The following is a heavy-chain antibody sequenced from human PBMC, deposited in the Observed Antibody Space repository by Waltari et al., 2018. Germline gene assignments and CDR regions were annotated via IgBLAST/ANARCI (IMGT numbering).Heavy chain of an antibody. CDR1: GYTFTSYA. CDR2: INAGNGNT. Sequence: QVQLVQSGAEVKKPGASVKVSCKASGYTFTSYAMHWVRQAPGQRLEGMGWINAGNGNTKYSPQFQGRVTITRDTSASTAYMELSSLRSEDTAVYYCARSGNHYDFWSGYYQYYYYGMDVWGQGTTVTVSS. V-gene: IGHV1-3*01. J-gene: IGHJ6*02. CDR3: ARSGNHYDFWSGYYQYYYYGMDV. D-gene: IGHD3-3*01.